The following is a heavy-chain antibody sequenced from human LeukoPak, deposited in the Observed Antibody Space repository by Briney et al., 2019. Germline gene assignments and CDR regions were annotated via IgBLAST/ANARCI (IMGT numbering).Heavy chain of an antibody. D-gene: IGHD4-17*01. CDR2: ISSSSGYI. V-gene: IGHV3-21*01. CDR1: GFTFSSYN. J-gene: IGHJ5*01. Sequence: GESLRLSCAVSGFTFSSYNMNWARQAPGKGLEWVSSISSSSGYIYYAESVKGRFTISRDNAKNSLYLQMNSLRAEDTAVYYCARGGGTTVTTRDNWFDSWGQGTLVTVSS. CDR3: ARGGGTTVTTRDNWFDS.